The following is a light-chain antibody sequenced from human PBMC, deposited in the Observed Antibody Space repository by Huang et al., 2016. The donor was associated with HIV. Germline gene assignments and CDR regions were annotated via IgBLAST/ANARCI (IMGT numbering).Light chain of an antibody. CDR1: QSVLYSSNNKNY. Sequence: DIVMTQSPDSLAVSLGERVTINCKSGQSVLYSSNNKNYLAWYKQKPGQPPKLLIYWASTRESGVPDRFSGSGSGTDFTLTISSLQAEDVAVYYCQQYYSTPLTFGGGTKVEIK. J-gene: IGKJ4*01. V-gene: IGKV4-1*01. CDR3: QQYYSTPLT. CDR2: WAS.